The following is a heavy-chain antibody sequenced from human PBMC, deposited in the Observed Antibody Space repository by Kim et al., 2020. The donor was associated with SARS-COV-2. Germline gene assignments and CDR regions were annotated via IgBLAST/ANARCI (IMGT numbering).Heavy chain of an antibody. J-gene: IGHJ6*02. CDR2: ISNSGGNI. CDR3: AKSQTGSYLNAMDV. Sequence: GGFVSLSCAASGLFFSTSVVSWVRPAPWPGLAAFSGISNSGGNIFVTDSVKGRFIISRDNSRNTLYLQMNSLRAEDTAIYYCAKSQTGSYLNAMDVWGQG. D-gene: IGHD1-26*01. V-gene: IGHV3-23*01. CDR1: GLFFSTSV.